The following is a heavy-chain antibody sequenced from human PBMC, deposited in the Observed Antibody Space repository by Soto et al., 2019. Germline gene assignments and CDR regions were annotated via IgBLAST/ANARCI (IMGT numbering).Heavy chain of an antibody. CDR3: ATRPRDCSGGSCYYFDY. D-gene: IGHD2-15*01. Sequence: PGGSLRLSCAASGFTFSSYAMSWVRQAPGKGLEWVSAISGSGGSTYYADSVKGRFTISRDNSKNTLYLQMNSLRAEDTAVYYCATRPRDCSGGSCYYFDYWGQGTLVTVSS. V-gene: IGHV3-23*01. J-gene: IGHJ4*02. CDR2: ISGSGGST. CDR1: GFTFSSYA.